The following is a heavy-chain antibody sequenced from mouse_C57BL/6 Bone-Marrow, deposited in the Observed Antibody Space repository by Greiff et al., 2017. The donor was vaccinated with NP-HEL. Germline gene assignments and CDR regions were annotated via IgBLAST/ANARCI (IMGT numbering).Heavy chain of an antibody. D-gene: IGHD3-2*02. CDR1: GFTFSSYA. V-gene: IGHV5-9-1*02. Sequence: EVKLVESGEGLVKPGGSLKLSCAASGFTFSSYAMSWVRQTPEKRLEWVAYISSGGDYIYYADTVKGRFTISRDNARNTLYLQMSSLKSEDTAMYYCTRDSSGPHYYAMDYWGQGTSVTVSS. CDR3: TRDSSGPHYYAMDY. CDR2: ISSGGDYI. J-gene: IGHJ4*01.